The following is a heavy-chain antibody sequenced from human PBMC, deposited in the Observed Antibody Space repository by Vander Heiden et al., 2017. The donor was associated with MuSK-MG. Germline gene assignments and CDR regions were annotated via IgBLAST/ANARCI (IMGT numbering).Heavy chain of an antibody. V-gene: IGHV1-2*02. CDR2: INPNSGGT. J-gene: IGHJ5*02. Sequence: QLQLVQSGAEVKKPGASVKVSCKAAGSTFTGSYLHWVRQAPGQGLEWMGWINPNSGGTNYAQKFQGRVTMTRDTSISTAYMELSRLRSDDTAVYYCARDIITIFGVVIIGWFDPWGQGTLVTVSS. CDR3: ARDIITIFGVVIIGWFDP. D-gene: IGHD3-3*01. CDR1: GSTFTGSY.